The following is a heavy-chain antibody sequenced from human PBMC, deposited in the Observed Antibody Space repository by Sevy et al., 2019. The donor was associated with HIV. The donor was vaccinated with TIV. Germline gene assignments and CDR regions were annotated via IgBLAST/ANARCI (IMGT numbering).Heavy chain of an antibody. Sequence: GGSLRLSCAASGFTFSSYAMSWVRQAPGKGLEWVSAISGSGGSTYYADSVKGRFTISRDNSKNTLYLQMNSLGAEDTAVYYCAKDSSAYMVRGVIIDSHEYGMDVWGQGTTVTVSS. CDR2: ISGSGGST. CDR1: GFTFSSYA. V-gene: IGHV3-23*01. J-gene: IGHJ6*02. CDR3: AKDSSAYMVRGVIIDSHEYGMDV. D-gene: IGHD3-10*01.